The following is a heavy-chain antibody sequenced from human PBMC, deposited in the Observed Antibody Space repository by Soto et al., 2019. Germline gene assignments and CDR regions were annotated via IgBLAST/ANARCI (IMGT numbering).Heavy chain of an antibody. Sequence: ASVKVSCKASGYTFTDYGLHWVRQAPGQRLEWMGWINAGNGNTEYSQNFQGRVTLTRDTSASTAYMELSSLRSEDTAVYYCSGEGIMGLPYFDFWGEEPEATVP. CDR2: INAGNGNT. J-gene: IGHJ4*02. V-gene: IGHV1-3*01. D-gene: IGHD3-16*01. CDR3: SGEGIMGLPYFDF. CDR1: GYTFTDYG.